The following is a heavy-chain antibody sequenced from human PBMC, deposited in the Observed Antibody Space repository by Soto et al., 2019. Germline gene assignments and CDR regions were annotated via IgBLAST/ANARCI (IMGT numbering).Heavy chain of an antibody. CDR1: GGTFSSYA. D-gene: IGHD3-22*01. J-gene: IGHJ4*02. CDR2: IIPIFGTA. CDR3: ARDVYYDGSGYYSVPLAY. V-gene: IGHV1-69*13. Sequence: ASVKVSCKASGGTFSSYAISWVRQAPGQGLEWMGGIIPIFGTANYAQKFQGRVTITADESTSTAYMELSSLRSEDTAVYYCARDVYYDGSGYYSVPLAYWGQGTLVTVS.